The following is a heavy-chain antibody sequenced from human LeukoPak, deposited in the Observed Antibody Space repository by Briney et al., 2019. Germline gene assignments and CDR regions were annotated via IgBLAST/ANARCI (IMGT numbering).Heavy chain of an antibody. CDR1: GFTFSSYA. CDR2: ISYDGSNK. CDR3: ARDRTIFGVADEYDAFDI. Sequence: GGSLRLSCAASGFTFSSYAMHWVRQAPGKGLEWVAVISYDGSNKYYADSVKGRFTISRDNSKNTLYLQMNSLRAEDTAVYYCARDRTIFGVADEYDAFDIWGQGTMVTVSS. J-gene: IGHJ3*02. V-gene: IGHV3-30-3*01. D-gene: IGHD3-3*01.